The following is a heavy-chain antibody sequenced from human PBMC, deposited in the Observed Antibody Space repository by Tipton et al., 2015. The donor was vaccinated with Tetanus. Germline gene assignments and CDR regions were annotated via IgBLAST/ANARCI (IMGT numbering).Heavy chain of an antibody. D-gene: IGHD6-19*01. CDR3: ARPVKQWLVPVDS. CDR1: GGSVSSSGYF. V-gene: IGHV4-39*07. CDR2: INSGGTT. Sequence: GLVKPSETLSLTCTVSGGSVSSSGYFWGWIRQSPGKGLEWIGSINSGGTTYHNPSLKSRVTISVDTSKNQFSLKLTSVTAADTAVYYCARPVKQWLVPVDSWGQGTLVTVSS. J-gene: IGHJ4*02.